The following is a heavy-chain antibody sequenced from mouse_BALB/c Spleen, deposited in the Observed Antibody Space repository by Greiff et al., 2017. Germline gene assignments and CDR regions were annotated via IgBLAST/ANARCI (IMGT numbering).Heavy chain of an antibody. D-gene: IGHD3-2*01. Sequence: VQLQQSGAELMKPGASVKISCKATGYTFSSYWIEWVKQRPGHGLEWIGEILPGSGSTNYNEKFKGKATFTADTSSNTAYMQLSSLTSEDSAVYYCARDSSGYWFAYWGQGTLVTVSA. V-gene: IGHV1-9*01. J-gene: IGHJ3*01. CDR1: GYTFSSYW. CDR2: ILPGSGST. CDR3: ARDSSGYWFAY.